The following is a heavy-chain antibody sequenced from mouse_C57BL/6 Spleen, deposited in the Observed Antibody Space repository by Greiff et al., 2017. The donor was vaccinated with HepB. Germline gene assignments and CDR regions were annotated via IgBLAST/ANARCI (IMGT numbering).Heavy chain of an antibody. V-gene: IGHV5-4*03. Sequence: EVKLMESGGGLVKPGGSLKLSCAASGFTFSSYAMSWVRQTPEKRLEWVATISDGGSYTYYPDNVKGRFTISRDTAKNNLYLQMSHLKSEDTAMYYCARVYSNHEGFAYWGQGTLVTVSA. CDR2: ISDGGSYT. J-gene: IGHJ3*01. CDR3: ARVYSNHEGFAY. CDR1: GFTFSSYA. D-gene: IGHD2-5*01.